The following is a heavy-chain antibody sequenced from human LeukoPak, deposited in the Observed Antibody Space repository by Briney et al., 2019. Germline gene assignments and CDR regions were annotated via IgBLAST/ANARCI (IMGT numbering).Heavy chain of an antibody. CDR2: ISYDGSNK. J-gene: IGHJ6*02. CDR3: ARDTRGYSGYLNYYYYGMDV. V-gene: IGHV3-30*04. Sequence: SCKASGGTFSSYAMHWVRQAPGKGLEWVAVISYDGSNKYYADSVKGRSTISRDNSKNTLYLQMNSLRAEDTAVYYCARDTRGYSGYLNYYYYGMDVWGQGTTVTVSS. CDR1: GGTFSSYA. D-gene: IGHD5-12*01.